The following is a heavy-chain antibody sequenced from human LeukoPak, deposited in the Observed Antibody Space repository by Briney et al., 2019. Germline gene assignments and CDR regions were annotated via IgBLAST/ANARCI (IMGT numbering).Heavy chain of an antibody. CDR2: IYYGGST. Sequence: SETLSLTCTVSGGSISSSSYYWGWIRQPPGKGLEWIGSIYYGGSTYYNSSLKSRVTISVDTSKNQFSLRVSSVTAADTAVYYCATDGYNTDAFDIWGQGTMVTVSS. D-gene: IGHD5-24*01. CDR1: GGSISSSSYY. J-gene: IGHJ3*02. CDR3: ATDGYNTDAFDI. V-gene: IGHV4-39*07.